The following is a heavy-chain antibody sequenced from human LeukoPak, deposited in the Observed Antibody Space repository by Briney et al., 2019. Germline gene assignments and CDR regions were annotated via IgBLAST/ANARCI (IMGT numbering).Heavy chain of an antibody. J-gene: IGHJ4*02. Sequence: GGSLRLSCAASGFTLSSFSMHWVRQSPGRGLEYVSAINYKGDTTYYADSVKGRFTISRDNSKNTLYLQMAGLRGEDMAVYYCARVGPETAFDYWGQGTLVTVSS. CDR2: INYKGDTT. CDR3: ARVGPETAFDY. CDR1: GFTLSSFS. V-gene: IGHV3-64*02. D-gene: IGHD1-14*01.